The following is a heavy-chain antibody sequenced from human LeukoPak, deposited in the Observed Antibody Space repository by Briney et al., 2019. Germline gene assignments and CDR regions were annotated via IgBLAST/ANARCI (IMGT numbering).Heavy chain of an antibody. CDR2: MNPNSGNT. V-gene: IGHV1-8*01. CDR3: ARDGYSSSWYRKGDY. CDR1: GYTFTSYD. Sequence: ASVKVSCKASGYTFTSYDINWVRQATGQGLEWMGWMNPNSGNTGYAQKFQGRVTMTRNTSISTAYMELRSLRSDDTAVYYCARDGYSSSWYRKGDYWGQGTPVTVSS. J-gene: IGHJ4*02. D-gene: IGHD6-13*01.